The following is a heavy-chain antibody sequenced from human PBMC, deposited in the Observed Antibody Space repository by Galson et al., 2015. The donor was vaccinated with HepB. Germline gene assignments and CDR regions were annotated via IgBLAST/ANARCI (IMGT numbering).Heavy chain of an antibody. CDR2: VYWDGDK. V-gene: IGHV2-5*02. D-gene: IGHD6-19*01. Sequence: PALVKPTQTLTLTCTFSGFSLTTSGVGVAWVRQPPGKALEWLALVYWDGDKRFSPSLKERLTITKDISKNQVVITMTNMDPLDTATYYCARFNRGWFAPGNLNDVFDIWGQGTKVSVSS. J-gene: IGHJ3*02. CDR1: GFSLTTSGVG. CDR3: ARFNRGWFAPGNLNDVFDI.